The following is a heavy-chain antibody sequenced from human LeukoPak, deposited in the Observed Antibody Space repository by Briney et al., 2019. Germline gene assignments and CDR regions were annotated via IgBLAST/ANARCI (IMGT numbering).Heavy chain of an antibody. CDR1: GFTFSSYW. V-gene: IGHV3-74*01. J-gene: IGHJ4*02. CDR2: INSDGSST. D-gene: IGHD2-8*01. Sequence: GGSLRLSCAASGFTFSSYWMHWVRQAPGKGLVWVSRINSDGSSTNYADSVKGRFTISRDNAKNTLYLQMNSLRAEDTAVYYCARGNVVSPPDYWGQGTLVTVSS. CDR3: ARGNVVSPPDY.